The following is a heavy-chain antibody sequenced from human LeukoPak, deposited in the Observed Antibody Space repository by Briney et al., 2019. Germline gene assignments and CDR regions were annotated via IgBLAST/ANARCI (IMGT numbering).Heavy chain of an antibody. CDR1: VFTLSRYW. J-gene: IGHJ6*02. D-gene: IGHD3-10*01. Sequence: GGSLRLSCASSVFTLSRYWMHWVRPAPGKGVVGVSRINSDGSRTTYADSVKGRFTISRDNAKNTLYLQVNSLRAEDTAVYYCAGDGSNYGMDVWGQGTTVTVS. CDR3: AGDGSNYGMDV. CDR2: INSDGSRT. V-gene: IGHV3-74*01.